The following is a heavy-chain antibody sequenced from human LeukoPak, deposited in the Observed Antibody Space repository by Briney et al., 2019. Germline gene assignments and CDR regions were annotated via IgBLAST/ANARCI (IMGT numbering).Heavy chain of an antibody. CDR2: ISSSSSYI. Sequence: KPGGPLRLSCAASGFTFSSYSMNWVRQAPGKGLEWVSSISSSSSYIYYADSVKGRFTISRDNAKNSLYLQMNSLRAEDTAVYYCARDRGTVTMVYWGQGTLVTVSS. CDR3: ARDRGTVTMVY. CDR1: GFTFSSYS. D-gene: IGHD4-17*01. J-gene: IGHJ4*02. V-gene: IGHV3-21*01.